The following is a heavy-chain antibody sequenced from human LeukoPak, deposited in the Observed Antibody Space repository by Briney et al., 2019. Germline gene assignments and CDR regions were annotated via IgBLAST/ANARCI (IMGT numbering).Heavy chain of an antibody. D-gene: IGHD3-22*01. CDR3: ARHRADSSGYYFDY. Sequence: GASLQIHCKGSGYSFTSYWIGWVRQMPGKGLEWMGIIYPGDSDTRYSPSFQGQVTISADKSISTAYLQWSSLKASDTAMYYCARHRADSSGYYFDYWGQGTLVTVSS. CDR2: IYPGDSDT. V-gene: IGHV5-51*01. CDR1: GYSFTSYW. J-gene: IGHJ4*02.